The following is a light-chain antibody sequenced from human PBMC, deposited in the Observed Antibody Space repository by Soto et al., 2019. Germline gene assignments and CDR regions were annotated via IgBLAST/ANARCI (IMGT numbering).Light chain of an antibody. CDR2: AAS. V-gene: IGKV3D-20*02. J-gene: IGKJ5*01. CDR3: QQHNQWPIT. Sequence: EIVLTQSPGTLSLSPAEIATLSCRSSQSVSSSYLAWYQQKPGQAPRLLIYAASTRATGIPARFIGNGSGTDFTLTINSLQSEDSAVYYCQQHNQWPITFGQGTRLEI. CDR1: QSVSSSY.